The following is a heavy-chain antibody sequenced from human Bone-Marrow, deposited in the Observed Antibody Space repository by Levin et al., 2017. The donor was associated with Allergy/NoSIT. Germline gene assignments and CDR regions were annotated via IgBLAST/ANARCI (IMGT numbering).Heavy chain of an antibody. J-gene: IGHJ5*02. Sequence: SETLSLTCTVSGASINNTNHYWSWIRQPAGTGLEWIGRMFAGGAATYNRSLRSRVTISIDMSKNQFSLKLTSVTAADTAVYYCARDETFNSRHTGWCDPWGQGTLVTVSS. CDR1: GASINNTNHY. V-gene: IGHV4-61*02. CDR2: MFAGGAA. D-gene: IGHD2-8*02. CDR3: ARDETFNSRHTGWCDP.